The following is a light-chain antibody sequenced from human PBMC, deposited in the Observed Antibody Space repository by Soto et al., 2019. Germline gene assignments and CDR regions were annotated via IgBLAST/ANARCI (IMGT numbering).Light chain of an antibody. Sequence: QSVLTQPASVSGSPGQSITTSCTGTSIDVVCYNYVSSYQQHPGKAPKFMIYDVSNRPSGVSNRFSGSKYGNTASLTISGLQAEDEADYYCSSYTTSNSRQIVFGTGTKVTGL. CDR2: DVS. CDR3: SSYTTSNSRQIV. CDR1: SIDVVCYNY. V-gene: IGLV2-14*01. J-gene: IGLJ1*01.